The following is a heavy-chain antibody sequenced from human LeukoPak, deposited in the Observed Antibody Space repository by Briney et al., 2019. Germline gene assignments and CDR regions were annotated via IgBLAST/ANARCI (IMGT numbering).Heavy chain of an antibody. J-gene: IGHJ4*02. V-gene: IGHV3-30*18. Sequence: PGRSLRLSCAASVFTFSSFGMHWVRQAPGKGLGCVAVISYYGRNEYYADSVKGRFTISRDNSKNTVYLQMNSLRPEHTAVYYCAKDRHTVTTFDYWGQGTLVTVSS. D-gene: IGHD4-11*01. CDR1: VFTFSSFG. CDR3: AKDRHTVTTFDY. CDR2: ISYYGRNE.